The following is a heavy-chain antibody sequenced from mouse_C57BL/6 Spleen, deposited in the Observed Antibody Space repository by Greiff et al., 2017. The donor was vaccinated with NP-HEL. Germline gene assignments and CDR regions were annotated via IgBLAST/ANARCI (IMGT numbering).Heavy chain of an antibody. V-gene: IGHV1-26*01. J-gene: IGHJ4*01. CDR2: INPNNGGT. Sequence: EVQLQQSGPELVKPGASVKISCKASGYTFTDYYMNWVKQSHGKSLEWIGDINPNNGGTSYNQKFKGKATLTVDKSSSTAYMELRSLTSEDSAVYYCARRDHSPMDYWGQGTSVTVSS. CDR3: ARRDHSPMDY. CDR1: GYTFTDYY. D-gene: IGHD6-1*01.